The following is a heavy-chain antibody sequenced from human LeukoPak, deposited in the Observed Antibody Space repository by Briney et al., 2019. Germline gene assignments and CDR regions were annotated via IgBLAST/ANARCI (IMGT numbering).Heavy chain of an antibody. D-gene: IGHD2-2*01. J-gene: IGHJ4*02. Sequence: SPTLSLTCAISGDSVSITAWNWIRQSPSRGLEWLGRTYYRSKWYNDYAVSVKSRITINPDTSKNQFSLQLNSVTPEDTAVYYCARGGRGYCTSSSCYFDYWGQGTLVTVSS. V-gene: IGHV6-1*01. CDR1: GDSVSITA. CDR2: TYYRSKWYN. CDR3: ARGGRGYCTSSSCYFDY.